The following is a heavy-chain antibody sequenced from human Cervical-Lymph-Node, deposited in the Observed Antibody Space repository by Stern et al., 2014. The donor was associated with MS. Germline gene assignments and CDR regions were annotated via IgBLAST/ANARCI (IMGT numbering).Heavy chain of an antibody. CDR1: GYTFTEFA. D-gene: IGHD6-13*01. V-gene: IGHV1-18*01. CDR3: RAGSDDFDV. J-gene: IGHJ3*01. Sequence: QVQLVQSGAEVKKPGASVKVSCKASGYTFTEFAISWVRQAPGQGLEWMGWIGTRFGNTNHAQRFQGRLTMTTDTSANTVYMELRSLRSDDTAMCYCRAGSDDFDVWGQGTMVTVSS. CDR2: IGTRFGNT.